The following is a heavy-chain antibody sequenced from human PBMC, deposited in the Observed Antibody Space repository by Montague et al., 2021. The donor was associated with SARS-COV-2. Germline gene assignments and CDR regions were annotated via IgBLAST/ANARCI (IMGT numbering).Heavy chain of an antibody. V-gene: IGHV4-38-2*02. CDR3: VRVLDNRGRDY. CDR1: GYSISSGYY. J-gene: IGHJ4*02. D-gene: IGHD3/OR15-3a*01. Sequence: SETLSLTCSVSGYSISSGYYWGWIRQPPGKGLEWVGCISYIGNTYYSPSLKSRLTISLDSSKNQFSLQARSVTAADTAVYYCVRVLDNRGRDYWGQGTLVTVSS. CDR2: ISYIGNT.